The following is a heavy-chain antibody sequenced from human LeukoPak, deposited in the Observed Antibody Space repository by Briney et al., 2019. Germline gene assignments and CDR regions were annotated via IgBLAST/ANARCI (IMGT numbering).Heavy chain of an antibody. CDR3: AKDHLFDY. Sequence: GGSLRLSCADSGFTFRRYWMHWVRQTPGKGLVWVSCISGDGSVTRYADSVKGRFTISRDNTRNTLYLQMNSLRAEDTAVYYCAKDHLFDYWGQGTLVTVSS. CDR2: ISGDGSVT. CDR1: GFTFRRYW. J-gene: IGHJ4*02. V-gene: IGHV3-74*01. D-gene: IGHD1-14*01.